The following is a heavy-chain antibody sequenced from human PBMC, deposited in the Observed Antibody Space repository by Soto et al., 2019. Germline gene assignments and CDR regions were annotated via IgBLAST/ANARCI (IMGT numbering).Heavy chain of an antibody. V-gene: IGHV4-39*01. J-gene: IGHJ5*02. D-gene: IGHD3-22*01. CDR3: ARSLLLWFGELSDYYDSSGYYFDH. CDR2: IYYSGST. Sequence: SETLSLTCTVSGGSISSSSYYWGWIRQPPGKGLEWIGSIYYSGSTYYNPSLKSRVTISVDTSKNQFSLKLSSVTAADTAVYYCARSLLLWFGELSDYYDSSGYYFDHWGQGTLVTVSS. CDR1: GGSISSSSYY.